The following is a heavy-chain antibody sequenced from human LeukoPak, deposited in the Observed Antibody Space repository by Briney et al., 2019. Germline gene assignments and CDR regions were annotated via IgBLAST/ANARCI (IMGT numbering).Heavy chain of an antibody. D-gene: IGHD2-21*01. CDR1: GFTFSSYS. CDR3: ARVSLSGGEHY. V-gene: IGHV3-48*01. J-gene: IGHJ4*02. Sequence: GGSLRLSCAASGFTFSSYSMNWVRQAPGKGLEWVSYISSSSSTIYYADSVKGRFTISRDNAKNSLYLQMNSLRAEDTAVYYCARVSLSGGEHYWGQGTLVIVSS. CDR2: ISSSSSTI.